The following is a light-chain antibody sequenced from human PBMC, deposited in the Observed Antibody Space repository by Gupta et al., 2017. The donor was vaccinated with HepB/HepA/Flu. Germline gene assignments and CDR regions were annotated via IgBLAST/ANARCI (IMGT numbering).Light chain of an antibody. CDR2: DAS. V-gene: IGKV1-9*01. J-gene: IGKJ1*01. Sequence: DIPLTQSPSFLSASVGDRVTITCRASQGISPYLAWYQQKPGKAPKLLIYDASTLQIGVPSRFSGSGSGTEFTLTVSSLQPEDFATYYCQQLNANPRTFGPGTKVEI. CDR1: QGISPY. CDR3: QQLNANPRT.